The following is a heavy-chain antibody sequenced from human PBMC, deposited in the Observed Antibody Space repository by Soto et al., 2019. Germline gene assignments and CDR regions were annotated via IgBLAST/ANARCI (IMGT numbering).Heavy chain of an antibody. V-gene: IGHV3-11*05. Sequence: QVQLVESGGGLVKPGGSLRLSCAASGFTFSDYYMSWIRQAPGKGLEWVSYISSSSSYTNYADSVKGRFTISRDNAKNSLYLQMNSLRAEDTAVYYCARCGADIVVVPAAPDYWGQGTLVTVSS. CDR2: ISSSSSYT. CDR3: ARCGADIVVVPAAPDY. D-gene: IGHD2-2*01. J-gene: IGHJ4*02. CDR1: GFTFSDYY.